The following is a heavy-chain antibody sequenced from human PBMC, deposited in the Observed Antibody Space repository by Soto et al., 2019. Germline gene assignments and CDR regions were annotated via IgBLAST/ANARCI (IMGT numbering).Heavy chain of an antibody. CDR2: MNPNSGNT. J-gene: IGHJ6*02. V-gene: IGHV1-8*01. Sequence: ASVKVSWKAYGYTCPSYDNNWVRQATGQGLEWMGWMNPNSGNTGYAQKFQGRVTMTRNTSISTAYMELSSLRSEDTAVYYCARNWGPYYDFWSGSYYYGMDVWGQGTTVTVSS. D-gene: IGHD3-3*01. CDR3: ARNWGPYYDFWSGSYYYGMDV. CDR1: GYTCPSYD.